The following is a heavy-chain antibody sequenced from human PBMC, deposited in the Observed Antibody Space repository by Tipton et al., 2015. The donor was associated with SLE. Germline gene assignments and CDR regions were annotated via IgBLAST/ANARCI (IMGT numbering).Heavy chain of an antibody. J-gene: IGHJ2*01. Sequence: TLSLTCTVSGGSISSYYWSWTRQPPGKGLEWIGYIYYSGSTNYNPSLKSRVTISVDTSKNQFSLKLSSVTAADTAVYYCARGRVPDWFFDLWGRGTLVTVSS. CDR1: GGSISSYY. D-gene: IGHD3-3*01. V-gene: IGHV4-59*01. CDR2: IYYSGST. CDR3: ARGRVPDWFFDL.